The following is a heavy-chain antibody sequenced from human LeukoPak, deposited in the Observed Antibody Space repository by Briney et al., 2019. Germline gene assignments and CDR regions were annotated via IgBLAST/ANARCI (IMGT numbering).Heavy chain of an antibody. D-gene: IGHD6-19*01. CDR2: IYYSGRT. CDR3: ARGGGYSSGWRVWS. Sequence: PSETLSLTCAVYGGSLTGYYWTWIRQPPGEGLEWIGEIYYSGRTKYDSSLKSRVTISVDTSKNQFSLKLTSMTAADTAVYYCARGGGYSSGWRVWSWGQGSLVTVSS. J-gene: IGHJ4*02. V-gene: IGHV4-34*01. CDR1: GGSLTGYY.